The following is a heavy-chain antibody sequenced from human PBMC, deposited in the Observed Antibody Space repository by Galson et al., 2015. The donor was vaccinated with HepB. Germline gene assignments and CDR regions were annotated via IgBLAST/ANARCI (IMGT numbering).Heavy chain of an antibody. J-gene: IGHJ3*01. CDR3: ARDPKPLVPGGAFDL. V-gene: IGHV3-11*06. CDR1: GFTFSDYY. Sequence: SLRLSCAASGFTFSDYYMSWIRQAPGKGLEWVAYISTSSSHTNYADSVTGRFTISRDNAKKSLYLQMNSLRVEDTALYYCARDPKPLVPGGAFDLWGQGTTVIVSS. CDR2: ISTSSSHT. D-gene: IGHD3-10*01.